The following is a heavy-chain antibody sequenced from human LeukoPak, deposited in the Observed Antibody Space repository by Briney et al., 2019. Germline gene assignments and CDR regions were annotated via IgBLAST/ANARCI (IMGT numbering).Heavy chain of an antibody. Sequence: PSETLSLTCAVYGGSFRGYFWGWVRQTPGKGLEWLGGITHNGGTNYMPSLSGRVSVFQDVSKNQFSLKLSSVTAADTGVYYCARGNSGSHWGDHYFYMDVWGKGTTVIVSS. D-gene: IGHD1-26*01. CDR3: ARGNSGSHWGDHYFYMDV. CDR2: ITHNGGT. CDR1: GGSFRGYF. J-gene: IGHJ6*03. V-gene: IGHV4-34*01.